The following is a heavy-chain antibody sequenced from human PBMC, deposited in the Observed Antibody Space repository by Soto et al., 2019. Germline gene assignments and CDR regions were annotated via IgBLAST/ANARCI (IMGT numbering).Heavy chain of an antibody. CDR2: IIPIFGTA. CDR3: ASGDYGAYRIARIGL. D-gene: IGHD4-17*01. CDR1: GGTFSSYA. Sequence: QVQLVQSGAEVKKPGSSVKVSCKASGGTFSSYAISWVRQAPGQGLEWMGGIIPIFGTANYAQKFQGRVTITADESTSPAYMELSSLRPEDTAVYYCASGDYGAYRIARIGLWGRGTLVTVSS. V-gene: IGHV1-69*01. J-gene: IGHJ2*01.